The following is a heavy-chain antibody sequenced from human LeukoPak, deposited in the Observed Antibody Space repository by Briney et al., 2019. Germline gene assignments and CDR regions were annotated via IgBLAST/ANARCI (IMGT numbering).Heavy chain of an antibody. J-gene: IGHJ6*03. Sequence: SETLSLTCTVSGGSISSYYWSWIRQPPGKGLEWIGYIYYSGSTNYNPSLKSRVTISVDTSKNQFSLKLSSVTAAGTAVYYCARDSPYYDILTGYGYYYMDVWGKGTTVTVSS. V-gene: IGHV4-59*01. CDR1: GGSISSYY. D-gene: IGHD3-9*01. CDR3: ARDSPYYDILTGYGYYYMDV. CDR2: IYYSGST.